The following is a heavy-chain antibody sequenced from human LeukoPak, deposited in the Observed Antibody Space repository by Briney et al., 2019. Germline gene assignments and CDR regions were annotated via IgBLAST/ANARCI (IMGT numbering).Heavy chain of an antibody. V-gene: IGHV3-7*01. Sequence: GGSLRLSCAASGFTFSSYWMSWVRQAPGKGLEWVANIKQDGSEKYYVDSVKGRFTISRDNAKNSLYLQMNSLRAEDTAVYYCARRYYDFWSGYSYFDYWGQGSLVTVSS. CDR2: IKQDGSEK. CDR3: ARRYYDFWSGYSYFDY. D-gene: IGHD3-3*01. J-gene: IGHJ4*02. CDR1: GFTFSSYW.